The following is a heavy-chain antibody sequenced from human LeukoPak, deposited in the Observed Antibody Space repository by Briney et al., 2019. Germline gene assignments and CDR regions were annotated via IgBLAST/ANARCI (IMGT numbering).Heavy chain of an antibody. D-gene: IGHD2-8*01. CDR2: IKQDGSEK. J-gene: IGHJ4*01. CDR3: STDPRLLIY. V-gene: IGHV3-7*03. Sequence: GGSLRLSCAASGFTFSSYWMSWVRQAPGKGLEWVANIKQDGSEKYYVDSVKGRFTISRDNAKNPLYLQMNSLRPDDTALYYCSTDPRLLIYWGHGTLVTVSS. CDR1: GFTFSSYW.